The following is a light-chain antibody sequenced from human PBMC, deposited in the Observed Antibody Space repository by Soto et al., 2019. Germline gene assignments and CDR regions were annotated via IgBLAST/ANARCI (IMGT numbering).Light chain of an antibody. V-gene: IGKV3D-15*01. CDR2: ATS. CDR1: QSVGTN. J-gene: IGKJ3*01. CDR3: QQYNKWPPDYT. Sequence: IVMTQSPATLSVSPGEKATLSCRASQSVGTNLAWYQQKPGQPPRLLIYATSTRVTGVPVRFSGGGSGTDFTLTISSLQSEDFAVYYCQQYNKWPPDYTFGPGTKVDIK.